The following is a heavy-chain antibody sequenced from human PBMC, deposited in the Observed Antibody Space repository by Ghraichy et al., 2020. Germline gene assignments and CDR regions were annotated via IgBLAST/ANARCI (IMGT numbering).Heavy chain of an antibody. CDR2: IKQDGSEK. D-gene: IGHD5-18*01. J-gene: IGHJ4*02. Sequence: GESLNISCAASGFTFSSYWMSWVRQAPGKGLEWVANIKQDGSEKYYVDSVKGRFTISRDNAKNSLYLQMNSLRAEDTAVYYCAREGGGFLGYSYGYTDYWGQGTLVTVSS. CDR1: GFTFSSYW. V-gene: IGHV3-7*01. CDR3: AREGGGFLGYSYGYTDY.